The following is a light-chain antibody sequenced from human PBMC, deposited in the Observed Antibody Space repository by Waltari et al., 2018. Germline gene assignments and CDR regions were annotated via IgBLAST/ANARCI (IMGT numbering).Light chain of an antibody. V-gene: IGLV2-11*01. J-gene: IGLJ3*02. Sequence: QSALTQPHSVSASPGQSVTIPCSGSINDVGVEDYVSWYQQLPGKAPKLILYDVVKRPSGVPSRFSGSNYGTTASLTISGLQTDDEATYYCCSYAGAYTFVFGGGTKLTVL. CDR3: CSYAGAYTFV. CDR2: DVV. CDR1: INDVGVEDY.